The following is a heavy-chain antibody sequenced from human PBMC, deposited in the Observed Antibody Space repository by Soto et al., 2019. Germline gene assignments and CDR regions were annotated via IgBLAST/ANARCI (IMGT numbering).Heavy chain of an antibody. V-gene: IGHV1-69*04. J-gene: IGHJ6*02. CDR3: AREVTRAYYYGMDV. Sequence: SVKVSCKASGYTFTSYGISWVRQAPGQGLEWMGRIIPILGIANYAQKFQGRVTITADKSTSTAYMELSSLRSEDTAVYYFAREVTRAYYYGMDVWGQGTTVTVSS. CDR2: IIPILGIA. CDR1: GYTFTSYG. D-gene: IGHD2-21*02.